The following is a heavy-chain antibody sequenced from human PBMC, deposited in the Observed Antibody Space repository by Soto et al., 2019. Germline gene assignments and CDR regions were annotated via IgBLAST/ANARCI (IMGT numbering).Heavy chain of an antibody. J-gene: IGHJ4*02. CDR1: GYTFTSYD. Sequence: ASVKVSCKASGYTFTSYDINWVRQATGQGLEWMGWMNPNSGNTGYAQKFQGRVTMTRNTSISTAYMELSSLRSEDTAVYYCARGGRAKNPGYYYDSSGYYLAPNYWGQGTLVTVSS. V-gene: IGHV1-8*01. CDR3: ARGGRAKNPGYYYDSSGYYLAPNY. CDR2: MNPNSGNT. D-gene: IGHD3-22*01.